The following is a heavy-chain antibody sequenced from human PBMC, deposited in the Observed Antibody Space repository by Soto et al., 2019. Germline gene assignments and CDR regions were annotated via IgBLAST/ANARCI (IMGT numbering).Heavy chain of an antibody. CDR3: ARDSPDWNDGYGMDV. V-gene: IGHV3-13*01. CDR1: GFTFSSYD. J-gene: IGHJ6*02. CDR2: IGTAGDT. D-gene: IGHD1-1*01. Sequence: PGGSLRLSCAASGFTFSSYDMHWVRQATGKGLEWVSAIGTAGDTYYPGSVKGRFTISRENAKNSLYLQMNSLRAEDTAVYYCARDSPDWNDGYGMDVWGQGTTVTVSS.